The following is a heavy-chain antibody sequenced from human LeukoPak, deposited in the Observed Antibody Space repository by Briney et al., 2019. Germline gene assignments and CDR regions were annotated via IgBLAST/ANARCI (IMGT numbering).Heavy chain of an antibody. V-gene: IGHV3-23*01. CDR1: GFTFSSYA. J-gene: IGHJ4*02. CDR3: AKDLSGYYYGDDY. Sequence: GGSLRLSCAASGFTFSSYAMSWVRQAPGKGLEWVSAISGSGGSTYYADSVKGRFTISRDNSKNTLYLQMNSLRAEGTAVYYCAKDLSGYYYGDDYWGQGTLVTVSS. D-gene: IGHD3-22*01. CDR2: ISGSGGST.